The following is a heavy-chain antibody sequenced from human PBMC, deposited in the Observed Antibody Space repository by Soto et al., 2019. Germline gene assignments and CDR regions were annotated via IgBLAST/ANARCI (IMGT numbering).Heavy chain of an antibody. CDR2: IKRDGSST. J-gene: IGHJ6*02. D-gene: IGHD3-10*01. CDR3: ARSFRSGSFPYYYDALDV. Sequence: DVQLGESWGGLVQPGGSLRLSCAASGFTSSNDCMHWVRQAPGKGLVWVSRIKRDGSSTSYAESVKDLFTIARDNAKNRQVLQMHVLKAEDMAGYYCARSFRSGSFPYYYDALDVWGQGTTVTVSS. V-gene: IGHV3-74*01. CDR1: GFTSSNDC.